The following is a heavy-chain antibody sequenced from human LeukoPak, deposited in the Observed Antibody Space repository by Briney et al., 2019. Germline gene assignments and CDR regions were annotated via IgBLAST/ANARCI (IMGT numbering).Heavy chain of an antibody. CDR3: ARSYCSSTSCSPYYYYYMDV. V-gene: IGHV4-31*03. Sequence: SETLSLTCTVSGGSISSGGYYWSWIRQHPGKGLEWIGYIYYSGSTYYDPSLKSRVTISVDTSKNQFSLKLSSVTAADTAVYYCARSYCSSTSCSPYYYYYMDVWGKGTTVTVSS. D-gene: IGHD2-2*01. CDR2: IYYSGST. CDR1: GGSISSGGYY. J-gene: IGHJ6*03.